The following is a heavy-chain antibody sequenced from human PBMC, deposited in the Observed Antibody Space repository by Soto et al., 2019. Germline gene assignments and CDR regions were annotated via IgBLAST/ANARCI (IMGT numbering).Heavy chain of an antibody. CDR3: AKGDLLWDPFDL. J-gene: IGHJ4*02. V-gene: IGHV3-23*01. Sequence: QTGGSLRLSCAASGLPFSNYAMTWVHQAPGKGLEWVSIISASGYSAYYGGAVKGRFTTSRDNSRSTLYLQMNGLRAEDTAVYYCAKGDLLWDPFDLWGQGTLVTVSS. CDR1: GLPFSNYA. CDR2: ISASGYSA. D-gene: IGHD3-16*01.